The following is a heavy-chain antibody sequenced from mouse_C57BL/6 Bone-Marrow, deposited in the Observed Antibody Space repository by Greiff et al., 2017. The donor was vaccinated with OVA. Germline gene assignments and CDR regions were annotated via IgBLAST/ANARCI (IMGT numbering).Heavy chain of an antibody. CDR3: ARYYYGSSLGFAY. Sequence: VQLQQSGPELVKPGASVKMSCKASGYTFTDYNMHWVKQSHGKSLEWIGYINPNNGGTSYNQKFKGKATLTVNKSSSTAYMALRSLTSEDSAVYYCARYYYGSSLGFAYWGQGTLVTVSA. D-gene: IGHD1-1*01. CDR2: INPNNGGT. CDR1: GYTFTDYN. V-gene: IGHV1-22*01. J-gene: IGHJ3*01.